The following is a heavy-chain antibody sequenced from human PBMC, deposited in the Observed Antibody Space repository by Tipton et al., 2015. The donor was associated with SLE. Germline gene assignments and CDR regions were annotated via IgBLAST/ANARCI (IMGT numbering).Heavy chain of an antibody. D-gene: IGHD1-14*01. CDR1: GGSVTSGISY. V-gene: IGHV4-61*09. CDR2: IYPSGST. Sequence: TLSLTCSVSGGSVTSGISYWSWIRQPAGKGLEWIGQIYPSGSTNYNPSLNSRVTISVDTSKNHFSLHLSSVTAADTAVYYCARVGLITPDAFDIWGQGTVVTVSS. J-gene: IGHJ3*02. CDR3: ARVGLITPDAFDI.